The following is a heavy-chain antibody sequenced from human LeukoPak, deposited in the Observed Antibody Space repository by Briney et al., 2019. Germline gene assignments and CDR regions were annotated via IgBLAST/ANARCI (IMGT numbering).Heavy chain of an antibody. V-gene: IGHV3-15*01. CDR3: TTATVVWGVSAY. CDR2: IKDRTDGGTT. CDR1: GFSVTNGW. D-gene: IGHD3-10*01. Sequence: GGSLRLSCSASGFSVTNGWMSWVRQAPGEGVEWVGRIKDRTDGGTTAYAAPVKGRFTISREDSKNTVYLEMNSLKTEDTAVYFCTTATVVWGVSAYWGQGTLVTVSS. J-gene: IGHJ4*02.